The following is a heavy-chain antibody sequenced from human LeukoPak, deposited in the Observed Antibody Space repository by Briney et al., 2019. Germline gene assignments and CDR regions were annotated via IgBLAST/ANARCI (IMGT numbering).Heavy chain of an antibody. D-gene: IGHD5-24*01. CDR2: IWYDGSNT. V-gene: IGHV3-33*01. CDR3: AREGLATIDYFDS. CDR1: GFTFGSYG. Sequence: GKSLRLSCAASGFTFGSYGMHWVRQAPGKGLEWVAVIWYDGSNTYYADSVKGRVNISRDNSKNTLSLQMNSLRAEDTAVYYCAREGLATIDYFDSWGQGTLVTVSS. J-gene: IGHJ4*02.